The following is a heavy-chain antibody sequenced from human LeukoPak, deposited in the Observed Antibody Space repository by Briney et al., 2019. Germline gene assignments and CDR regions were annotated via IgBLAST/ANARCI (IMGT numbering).Heavy chain of an antibody. V-gene: IGHV3-7*01. Sequence: PGGSLRLSCAASGFTFSSYWMSWVRQAPGKGLEWVANIKQDGSEKYYVDSVKGRFTISRDNAKNSLYLQMNSLRADDTAIYFCAKDVVGQQWPENYWGQGTLVTVSS. J-gene: IGHJ4*02. D-gene: IGHD6-19*01. CDR3: AKDVVGQQWPENY. CDR1: GFTFSSYW. CDR2: IKQDGSEK.